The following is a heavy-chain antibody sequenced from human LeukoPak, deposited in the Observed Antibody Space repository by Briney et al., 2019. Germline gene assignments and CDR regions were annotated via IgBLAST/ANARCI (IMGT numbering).Heavy chain of an antibody. CDR1: GGSLCAYY. CDR3: ARGTRSLRYYMDV. D-gene: IGHD2-2*01. J-gene: IGHJ6*03. V-gene: IGHV4-34*01. Sequence: PSETLSLTCAVYGGSLCAYYWHWLRQPPGKGLEGIGEINHAGITNNNPSLKSRVTISVDTSKNQFSLKLTSLTGADTAVYYCARGTRSLRYYMDVWGKGTTVTVSS. CDR2: INHAGIT.